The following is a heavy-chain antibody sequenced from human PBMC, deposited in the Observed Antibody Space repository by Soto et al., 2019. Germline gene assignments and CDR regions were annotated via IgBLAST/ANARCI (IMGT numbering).Heavy chain of an antibody. V-gene: IGHV4-61*01. D-gene: IGHD2-15*01. CDR2: IYYSGST. CDR1: GGSVSSGSYY. CDR3: ARVGSGGAWWFDP. J-gene: IGHJ5*02. Sequence: QVQLQESGPGLVKPLETLSLTCTVSGGSVSSGSYYWSWIRQPPGKGLEWIGYIYYSGSTNYNPSPKSRVTTSVDTSKNQFSLKLSSVTAADTAVYYCARVGSGGAWWFDPWGQGTLVTVSS.